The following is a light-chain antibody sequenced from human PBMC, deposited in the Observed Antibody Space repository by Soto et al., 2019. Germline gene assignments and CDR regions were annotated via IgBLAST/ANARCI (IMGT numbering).Light chain of an antibody. CDR2: EVT. CDR1: SNDVGGYNY. V-gene: IGLV2-14*01. CDR3: CSYTGSSTLV. J-gene: IGLJ1*01. Sequence: QSALTQPASVSGPPGQSITISCAGTSNDVGGYNYVSWYQHHPGVAPKVMIFEVTHRPSGVSNRFSGSKSGNTASLTISGLQAEDEADYYCCSYTGSSTLVFGTGTKLTVL.